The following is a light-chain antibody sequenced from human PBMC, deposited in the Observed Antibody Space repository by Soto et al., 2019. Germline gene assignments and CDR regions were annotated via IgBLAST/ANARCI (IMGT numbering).Light chain of an antibody. V-gene: IGLV2-14*03. J-gene: IGLJ2*01. CDR3: SSYTSSTIL. CDR1: SSDADAYNY. Sequence: QSVLTQAASVSGSPGQSISISCTGTSSDADAYNYVSWYQHHPGKAPKLLIYDVSNRPSGISNRFSGSKSGNTASLTISGLQPEDEADYFCSSYTSSTILLGGGTKVTVL. CDR2: DVS.